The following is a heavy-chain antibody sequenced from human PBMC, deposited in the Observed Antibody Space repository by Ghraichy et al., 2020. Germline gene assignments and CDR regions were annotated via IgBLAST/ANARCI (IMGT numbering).Heavy chain of an antibody. J-gene: IGHJ4*02. CDR2: ISRGSGNI. CDR3: AREIFRSVTTCYYFDF. CDR1: GFAFSDSI. V-gene: IGHV3-21*01. D-gene: IGHD2-2*01. Sequence: GGSLRLSCAASGFAFSDSIMVWVRQAPGKGLEWVSTISRGSGNIFYADSVKGRFTISRDDAKNSVYLQMNSLSAEDTAVYYCAREIFRSVTTCYYFDFWGQGTLVTVSS.